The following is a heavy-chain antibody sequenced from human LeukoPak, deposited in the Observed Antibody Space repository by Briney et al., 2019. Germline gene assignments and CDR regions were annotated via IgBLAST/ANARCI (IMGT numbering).Heavy chain of an antibody. CDR3: ARHSTGLFGL. CDR1: GCGFTSYW. CDR2: IYPGDSET. V-gene: IGHV5-51*01. J-gene: IGHJ3*01. Sequence: GESLQSSFNGSGCGFTSYWIGWGRRMPGKGREWRGVIYPGDSETQYSPSFQGHVTISADKSISTAYLQWSSLQASDTAMYFYARHSTGLFGLWGQGTMVTVSS.